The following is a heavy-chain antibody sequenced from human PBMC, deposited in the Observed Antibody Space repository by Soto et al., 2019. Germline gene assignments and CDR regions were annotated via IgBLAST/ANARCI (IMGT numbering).Heavy chain of an antibody. D-gene: IGHD3-10*01. CDR3: ARLALLWFGETGYYYYCMDV. V-gene: IGHV4-39*01. J-gene: IGHJ6*02. CDR1: GGSISSSSYY. Sequence: SETLSLTCTVSGGSISSSSYYWGWIRQPPGKGLEWIGSIYYSGSTYYNPSLKSRVTISVDTSKNQFSLKLSSVTAADTAVYYCARLALLWFGETGYYYYCMDVWGQGTTVTVSS. CDR2: IYYSGST.